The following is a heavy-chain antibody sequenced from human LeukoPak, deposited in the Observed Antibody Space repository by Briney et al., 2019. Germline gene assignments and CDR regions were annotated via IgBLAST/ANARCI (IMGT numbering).Heavy chain of an antibody. CDR3: ARDRPNYYGANGHYYRRDGDY. D-gene: IGHD3-22*01. Sequence: GGSLRLSCAASGFTFSIYAMSWVRQAPGKGLEWVSSITSSGETTYYAGSVKGQFTVSRDNSKNTVYLQMNSLRAEDTAVYYCARDRPNYYGANGHYYRRDGDYWGQGTLVTVSS. V-gene: IGHV3-23*01. CDR2: ITSSGETT. CDR1: GFTFSIYA. J-gene: IGHJ4*02.